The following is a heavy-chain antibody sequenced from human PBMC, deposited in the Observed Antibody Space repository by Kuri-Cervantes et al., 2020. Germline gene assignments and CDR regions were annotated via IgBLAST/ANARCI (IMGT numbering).Heavy chain of an antibody. V-gene: IGHV3-30*19. CDR1: AFTFSSYG. CDR3: ARVGRSTRPGY. J-gene: IGHJ4*02. CDR2: ISYDGSNK. D-gene: IGHD6-6*01. Sequence: GESLKISCAASAFTFSSYGMHWVRQAPGKGLEWVAVISYDGSNKYYADSVKGRFTISRDNSKNTLYLQMNSLRAEDTAVYYCARVGRSTRPGYWGQGTLVTVSS.